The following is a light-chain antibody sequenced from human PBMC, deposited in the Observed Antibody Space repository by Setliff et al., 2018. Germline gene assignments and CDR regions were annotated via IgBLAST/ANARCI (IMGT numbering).Light chain of an antibody. CDR1: SRDVGSYDF. CDR3: SSYTDSNIFL. V-gene: IGLV2-14*03. CDR2: DVT. Sequence: QSALTQPASVSGSPGQSITISCIGSSRDVGSYDFVSWYHQHPGKAPKLIIYDVTGRPSGVSDRFSGSKSGNTASLTISGLQAEDEADYYCSSYTDSNIFLFGTGTKVTVL. J-gene: IGLJ1*01.